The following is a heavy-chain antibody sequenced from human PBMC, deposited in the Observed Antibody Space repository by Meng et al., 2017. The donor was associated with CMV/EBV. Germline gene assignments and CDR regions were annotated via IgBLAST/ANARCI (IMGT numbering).Heavy chain of an antibody. CDR1: GYTFTGYC. D-gene: IGHD4-11*01. CDR2: INPNSGGT. V-gene: IGHV1-2*02. Sequence: ASVKVSCKASGYTFTGYCMHWVRQAPGQGLEWMGWINPNSGGTNYAQKFQGRVTMTRDTSISTAYMELSRLRSDDTAVYYCARAPPYSNYRNIYYYYYGMDVWGQGTTVTVSS. CDR3: ARAPPYSNYRNIYYYYYGMDV. J-gene: IGHJ6*02.